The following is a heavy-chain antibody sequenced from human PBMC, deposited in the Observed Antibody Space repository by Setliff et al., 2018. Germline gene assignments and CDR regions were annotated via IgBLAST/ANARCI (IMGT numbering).Heavy chain of an antibody. CDR1: GGSFSDYY. CDR2: INHSGDT. CDR3: ARHRPNLPFDA. Sequence: SETLSLTCGASGGSFSDYYWSWIRQTPGKGLEWIGEINHSGDTYYIPSLLSRVTISVDTSKNQFSLKLSSVTAADTSVYFCARHRPNLPFDAWGQGALVTVSS. V-gene: IGHV4-34*01. D-gene: IGHD7-27*01. J-gene: IGHJ4*02.